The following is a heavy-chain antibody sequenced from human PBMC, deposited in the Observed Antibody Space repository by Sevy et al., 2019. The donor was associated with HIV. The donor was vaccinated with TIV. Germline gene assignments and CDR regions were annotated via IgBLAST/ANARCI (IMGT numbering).Heavy chain of an antibody. V-gene: IGHV4-59*01. CDR2: IYYSGST. CDR3: ARDSDVEGFDY. CDR1: GGSISSYY. D-gene: IGHD3-3*01. J-gene: IGHJ4*02. Sequence: SETLSLTCTVSGGSISSYYWSWIRQPPGKGLEWIGYIYYSGSTNYNASLKGRVTISVDTSKNQFALKLSSVTAADTAVYYCARDSDVEGFDYWGQGTLVTVSS.